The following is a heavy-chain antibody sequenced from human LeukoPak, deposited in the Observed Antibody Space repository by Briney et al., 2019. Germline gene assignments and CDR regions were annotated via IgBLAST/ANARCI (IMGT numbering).Heavy chain of an antibody. Sequence: PWGSLRLSCAASGFTVSSNYMSWVRQAPGKGLEWVSVIYSGDSTYHADSVKGRFTISRDNSKNTLFLQMNTLSAEDTAVYYCARLVGITYFDYWGQGTLVSVSS. CDR3: ARLVGITYFDY. CDR2: IYSGDST. V-gene: IGHV3-53*01. CDR1: GFTVSSNY. D-gene: IGHD2-15*01. J-gene: IGHJ4*02.